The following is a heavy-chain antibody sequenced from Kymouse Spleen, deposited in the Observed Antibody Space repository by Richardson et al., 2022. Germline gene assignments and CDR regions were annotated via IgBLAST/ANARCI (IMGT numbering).Heavy chain of an antibody. J-gene: IGHJ2*01. CDR1: GGSFSGYY. D-gene: IGHD6-19*01. V-gene: IGHV4-34*01. CDR2: INHSGST. CDR3: ARGSSGWWYFDL. Sequence: QVQLQQWGAGLLKPSETLSLTCAVYGGSFSGYYWSWIRQPPGKGLEWIGEINHSGSTNYNPSLKSRVTISVDTSKNQFSLKLSSVTAADTAVYYCARGSSGWWYFDLWGRGTLVTVSS.